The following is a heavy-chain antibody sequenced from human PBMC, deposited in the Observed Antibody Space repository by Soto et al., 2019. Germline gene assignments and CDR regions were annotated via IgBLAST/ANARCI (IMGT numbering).Heavy chain of an antibody. V-gene: IGHV3-48*02. D-gene: IGHD6-6*01. Sequence: GGPRGRSCAASGFPFSSYSVNWGRKAPGKGLEWVSYISSSSSTIYYADSVKGRFTISRDNAKNSLYLQMNSLRDEDTAVYYCARPEYSSSSYGMDVWGQGTTVTVSS. J-gene: IGHJ6*02. CDR2: ISSSSSTI. CDR1: GFPFSSYS. CDR3: ARPEYSSSSYGMDV.